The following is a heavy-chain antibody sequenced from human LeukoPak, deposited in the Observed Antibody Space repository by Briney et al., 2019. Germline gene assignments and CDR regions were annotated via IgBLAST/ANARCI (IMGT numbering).Heavy chain of an antibody. D-gene: IGHD2-21*02. V-gene: IGHV4-34*01. CDR3: ASEDAYCGGDCYPY. CDR2: INHSGST. Sequence: PSETLSLTYAVYGGSFSGYYWSWLRQPPGKGLEWIGEINHSGSTNYNPSLKSRVTISVDTSKNQFSLKLSSVTAADTAVYYCASEDAYCGGDCYPYWGQGTLVTVSS. J-gene: IGHJ4*02. CDR1: GGSFSGYY.